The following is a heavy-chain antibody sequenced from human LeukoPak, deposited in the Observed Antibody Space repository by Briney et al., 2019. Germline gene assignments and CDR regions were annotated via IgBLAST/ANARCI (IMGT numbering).Heavy chain of an antibody. CDR3: AREGGSGWSDNY. CDR1: GVSVSDGRYY. Sequence: SQTLSLTCNVSGVSVSDGRYYWTWIRQHPAKGLEWIGYKYYTGSAKYNPSLKSRLTISVDTSKNQFSLQLSSVTAADTATYYCAREGGSGWSDNYWGQGTLVTVSS. D-gene: IGHD6-19*01. J-gene: IGHJ4*02. CDR2: KYYTGSA. V-gene: IGHV4-31*03.